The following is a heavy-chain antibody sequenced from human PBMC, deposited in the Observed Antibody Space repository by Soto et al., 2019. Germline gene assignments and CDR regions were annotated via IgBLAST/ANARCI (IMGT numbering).Heavy chain of an antibody. CDR3: ARDADILTGSDAFDI. CDR2: ISSSSSYT. D-gene: IGHD3-9*01. J-gene: IGHJ3*02. Sequence: QMQLVESGGGLVKPGGSLRLSCAASGFTFSDYYMSWIRQAPGKGLEWVSYISSSSSYTNYADSVKGRFTISRDNAKNSLYLQMNSLRAEDTAVYYCARDADILTGSDAFDIWGQGTMVTVSS. CDR1: GFTFSDYY. V-gene: IGHV3-11*05.